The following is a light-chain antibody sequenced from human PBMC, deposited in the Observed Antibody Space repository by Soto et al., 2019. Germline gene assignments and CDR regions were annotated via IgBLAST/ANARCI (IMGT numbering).Light chain of an antibody. V-gene: IGKV1-9*01. J-gene: IGKJ4*01. CDR1: QGISSR. CDR3: QQVNSYPIT. CDR2: AAS. Sequence: DIQLTQSPSFLSASVGDRVTITCRASQGISSRLAWYQQKPGKAPKLLIYAASTLQSGVPSRFSGSGSGTEFTLTINSLQPEDFATYYCQQVNSYPITFGGGTKVDIK.